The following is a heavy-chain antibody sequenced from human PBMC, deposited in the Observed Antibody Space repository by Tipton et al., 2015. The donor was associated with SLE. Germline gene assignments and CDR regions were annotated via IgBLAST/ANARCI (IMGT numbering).Heavy chain of an antibody. V-gene: IGHV4-4*07. CDR3: ARYCGGDCYPGAFDI. CDR2: ISTSEST. Sequence: TLSLTCTVSGGSMSNYYWSCIRQPAGRGLGWIGRISTSESTNYNPSLKSRVTMSVDTSKNQFSLKLSSVTAADTAGYYCARYCGGDCYPGAFDIWGQGTMVTVSS. D-gene: IGHD2-21*01. CDR1: GGSMSNYY. J-gene: IGHJ3*02.